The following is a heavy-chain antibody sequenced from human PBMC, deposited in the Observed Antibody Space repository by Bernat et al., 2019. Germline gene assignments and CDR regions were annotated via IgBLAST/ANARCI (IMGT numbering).Heavy chain of an antibody. CDR3: VKDRRAFCSGSCDAFDI. CDR2: ISSNGGST. Sequence: SCASPGFTFSSYAMSWVRQAPGKGLEYVSTISSNGGSTSYADSVKGRFTISRDNSKNTLYLQMSSLRAEDTAVYYCVKDRRAFCSGSCDAFDIWGKGTMV. D-gene: IGHD2-15*01. V-gene: IGHV3-64D*06. CDR1: GFTFSSYA. J-gene: IGHJ3*02.